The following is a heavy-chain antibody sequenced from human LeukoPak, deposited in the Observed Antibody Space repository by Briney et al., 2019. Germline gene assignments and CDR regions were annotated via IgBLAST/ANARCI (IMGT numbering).Heavy chain of an antibody. V-gene: IGHV3-21*01. CDR1: GFTFSSYS. Sequence: GGSLRLSCAASGFTFSSYSMNWVRQAPGKGLEWVSSISSSSYIYYADSVKGRFTISRDNAKNSLYLQMNSLRAEDTAVYYCARGTYYYDSSGYSSPGYWGQGTLVTVSS. CDR2: ISSSSYI. J-gene: IGHJ4*02. D-gene: IGHD3-22*01. CDR3: ARGTYYYDSSGYSSPGY.